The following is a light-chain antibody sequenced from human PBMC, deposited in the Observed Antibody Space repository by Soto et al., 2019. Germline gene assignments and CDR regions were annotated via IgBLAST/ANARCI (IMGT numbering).Light chain of an antibody. CDR1: QSISSY. CDR2: AAS. Sequence: DLQMTQSPSSLSASVGDRVTITCRASQSISSYLNWYQQKPGKAPKLLIYAASSLQSGVPSRFSGSRSETDFTLTTSSLQPEDFATYYCQQSYSTPPYTFGQGTKLEIK. CDR3: QQSYSTPPYT. V-gene: IGKV1-39*01. J-gene: IGKJ2*01.